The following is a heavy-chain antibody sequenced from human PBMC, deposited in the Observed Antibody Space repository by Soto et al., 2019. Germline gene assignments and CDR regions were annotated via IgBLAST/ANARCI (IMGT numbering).Heavy chain of an antibody. J-gene: IGHJ6*02. CDR3: ASGRAMDV. V-gene: IGHV3-30-3*01. CDR1: GFSFSTYP. Sequence: QVQLVESGGGVVQPGRSLRLSCAASGFSFSTYPMHWVRQAPGKGLEWLAVISHDGSNQYHADSVKGGFPLSRDNSKNTLYLHMNSLRLEDTALYYCASGRAMDVWCQGTPVTLSS. CDR2: ISHDGSNQ.